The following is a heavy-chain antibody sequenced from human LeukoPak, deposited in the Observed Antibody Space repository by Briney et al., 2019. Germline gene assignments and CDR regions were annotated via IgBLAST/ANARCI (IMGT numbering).Heavy chain of an antibody. CDR1: GGTFSSYA. CDR3: ARVLIVGASTYVHFGDY. CDR2: IIPIFGTA. V-gene: IGHV1-69*13. Sequence: ASVKVSCKASGGTFSSYAISWVRQAPGQGLEWMGGIIPIFGTANYAQKFQGRVTITADESTSTAYMELSSLRSEDTAVYYCARVLIVGASTYVHFGDYWGQGTLVTVSS. J-gene: IGHJ4*02. D-gene: IGHD1-26*01.